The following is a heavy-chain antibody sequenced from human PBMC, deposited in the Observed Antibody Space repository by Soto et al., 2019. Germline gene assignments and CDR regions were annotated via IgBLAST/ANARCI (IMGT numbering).Heavy chain of an antibody. CDR1: GFTFSSYA. J-gene: IGHJ6*02. CDR3: ARPGPPYYYVSSGERGLLDVMDV. V-gene: IGHV3-64*01. CDR2: ISSNGGST. D-gene: IGHD3-22*01. Sequence: GGSLRLSCAASGFTFSSYAMHWVRQAPGKGLEYVSAISSNGGSTYYANSVKGRFTISRDKSKNTLYLQMGSLRAEDTAVYYCARPGPPYYYVSSGERGLLDVMDVWGQGTTVTVSS.